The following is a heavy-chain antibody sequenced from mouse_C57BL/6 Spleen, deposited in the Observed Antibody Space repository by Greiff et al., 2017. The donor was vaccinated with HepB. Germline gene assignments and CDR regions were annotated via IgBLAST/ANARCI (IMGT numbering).Heavy chain of an antibody. D-gene: IGHD2-3*01. CDR2: LYPGDGDT. CDR3: ARDGYYGAY. V-gene: IGHV1-80*01. J-gene: IGHJ3*01. CDR1: GYAFSSYW. Sequence: VKLQESGAELVKPGASVKISCKASGYAFSSYWMNWVKQRPGKGLEWIGQLYPGDGDTNYNGKFKGKATLTADKSSSTAYRQLSSLTSEDAAVYFGARDGYYGAYWGQGTLVTVSA.